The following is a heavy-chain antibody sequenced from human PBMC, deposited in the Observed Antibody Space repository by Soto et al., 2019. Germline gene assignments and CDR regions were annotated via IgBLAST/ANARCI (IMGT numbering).Heavy chain of an antibody. CDR3: AREAINSSGYSRYFQH. Sequence: VKVSCKASGYTFTHYHVYWVRQAPGRGLEWLGMINPSGGSTTYAQNLQGRVTMTRDTSTNTVYMELSSLRSEDTAVYYCAREAINSSGYSRYFQHWGQGTLVTVSS. J-gene: IGHJ1*01. V-gene: IGHV1-46*01. CDR2: INPSGGST. CDR1: GYTFTHYH. D-gene: IGHD3-22*01.